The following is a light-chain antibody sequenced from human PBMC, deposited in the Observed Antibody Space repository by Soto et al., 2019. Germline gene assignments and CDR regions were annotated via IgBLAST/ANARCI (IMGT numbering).Light chain of an antibody. CDR1: QSLLSSNGNNY. J-gene: IGKJ4*01. CDR2: LCS. CDR3: MQGLTTPLT. Sequence: DIVLTQSPLSLPVTPGEPASISCRSSQSLLSSNGNNYLDWYLQKPGQSPQVLIYLCSNRASGVPDRFSGSGSGTDFTLKISRVEAEDVGVYYCMQGLTTPLTFGGGTKVEIK. V-gene: IGKV2-28*01.